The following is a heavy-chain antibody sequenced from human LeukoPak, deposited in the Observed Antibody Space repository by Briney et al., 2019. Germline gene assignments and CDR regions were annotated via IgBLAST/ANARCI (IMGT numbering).Heavy chain of an antibody. J-gene: IGHJ4*02. CDR3: ARDEVAALGY. V-gene: IGHV3-7*01. D-gene: IGHD6-19*01. Sequence: GGSLRLPCAASGFTFSSYGMSWVRQAPGKGLEWVANIKQDGSEKYYVDSVKGRFTISRDNSRNSVYLQLNSLRVEDTAVYYCARDEVAALGYWGQGTLVTVSS. CDR2: IKQDGSEK. CDR1: GFTFSSYG.